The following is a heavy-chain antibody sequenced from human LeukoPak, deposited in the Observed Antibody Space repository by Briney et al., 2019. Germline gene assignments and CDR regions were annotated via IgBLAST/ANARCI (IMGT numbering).Heavy chain of an antibody. D-gene: IGHD6-19*01. CDR3: VRTYSSGWYEAFDI. V-gene: IGHV4-4*02. J-gene: IGHJ3*02. CDR1: GGSISSSNW. CDR2: IYHSGGT. Sequence: SETLSLTCAVSGGSISSSNWWSWVRQPPGKGLEWIGEIYHSGGTNYNPSLKSRVTISVDKSKNQFSLKLSSVTAADTAVYYCVRTYSSGWYEAFDIWGQGTMVTVSS.